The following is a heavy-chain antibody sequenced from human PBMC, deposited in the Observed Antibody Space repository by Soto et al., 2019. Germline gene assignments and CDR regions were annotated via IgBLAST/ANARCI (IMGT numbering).Heavy chain of an antibody. Sequence: SVKVSCKASGGTFSSYTISWVRQAPGQGLEWMGRIIPILGIANYAQKFQGRVTITADKSTSTAYMELSSLRSEDTAVYYCARALPIAAAGTDWFDPWGQGTLVTVSS. D-gene: IGHD6-13*01. J-gene: IGHJ5*02. CDR2: IIPILGIA. CDR1: GGTFSSYT. CDR3: ARALPIAAAGTDWFDP. V-gene: IGHV1-69*02.